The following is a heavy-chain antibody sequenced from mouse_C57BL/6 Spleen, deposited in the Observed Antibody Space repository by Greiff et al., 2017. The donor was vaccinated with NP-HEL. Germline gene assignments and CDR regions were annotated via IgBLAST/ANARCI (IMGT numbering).Heavy chain of an antibody. CDR1: GYTFTSYW. D-gene: IGHD2-4*01. CDR2: IYPGSGST. CDR3: ARGGYDDYLYYAIDY. Sequence: QVQLQQPGAELVKPGASVKMSCKASGYTFTSYWITWVKQRPGQGLEWIGDIYPGSGSTNYNEKFKSKATLTVDTSSSTDYMQLSSLTSEDSAVYDYARGGYDDYLYYAIDYWGQGTSVTVSS. J-gene: IGHJ4*01. V-gene: IGHV1-55*01.